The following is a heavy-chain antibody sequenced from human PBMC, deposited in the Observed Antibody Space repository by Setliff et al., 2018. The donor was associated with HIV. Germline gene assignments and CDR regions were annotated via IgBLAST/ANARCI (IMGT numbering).Heavy chain of an antibody. CDR3: ARRESYYDILKGRAFDGCDI. Sequence: SETLSLTCTVSGGSVSSGRFYWSWIRQPAGKGLEWIGQIYTSGSTNYNPSLRSRVTISVDTSKNQFSLKLNSVTAADTAVYYCARRESYYDILKGRAFDGCDIWGQGTTVTVSS. D-gene: IGHD3-9*01. CDR2: IYTSGST. J-gene: IGHJ3*02. V-gene: IGHV4-61*09. CDR1: GGSVSSGRFY.